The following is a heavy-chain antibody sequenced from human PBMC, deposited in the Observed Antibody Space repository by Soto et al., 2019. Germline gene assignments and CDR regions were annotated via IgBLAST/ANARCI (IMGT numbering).Heavy chain of an antibody. CDR1: GFTFSSYS. Sequence: EVQLVESGGGLGQPGGSLRLSCAASGFTFSSYSMNWVRQAPGKGLEWVSYISSSSSTIYYADSVKGRFTISRDNAKNSLYLQRNRLRDEDTAVYYCARPHRGVISLGVYWGQGTLVTVSS. CDR3: ARPHRGVISLGVY. J-gene: IGHJ4*02. D-gene: IGHD3-10*01. CDR2: ISSSSSTI. V-gene: IGHV3-48*02.